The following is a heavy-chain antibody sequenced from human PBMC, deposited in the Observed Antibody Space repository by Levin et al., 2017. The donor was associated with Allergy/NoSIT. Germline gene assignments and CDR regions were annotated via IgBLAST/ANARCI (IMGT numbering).Heavy chain of an antibody. Sequence: SQTLSLTCVISGDRVSTNSAAWNWIRQSPSRGLEWLGRTYFRSKWYNDYAVSVKSRITINADTSKNQFSLQLNSVTPEDTAVYYCARNEIGSCSSRTSCYGRWFDPWGQGTLVTVSS. CDR1: GDRVSTNSAA. V-gene: IGHV6-1*01. CDR2: TYFRSKWYN. CDR3: ARNEIGSCSSRTSCYGRWFDP. J-gene: IGHJ5*02. D-gene: IGHD2-2*01.